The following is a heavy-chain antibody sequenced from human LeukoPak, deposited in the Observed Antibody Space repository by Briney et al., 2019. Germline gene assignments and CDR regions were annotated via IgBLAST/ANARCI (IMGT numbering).Heavy chain of an antibody. D-gene: IGHD3-22*01. Sequence: GGSLRLSCAASGVTFSSYGMHWVRQAPGKGLEWVAVISYDGSNKYYADSVKGRFTISRDNSKNTLYLQMNSLRAEDTAVYYCAKESYYYDSSGYYYVKYFQHWGQGTMVTVSS. V-gene: IGHV3-30*18. CDR1: GVTFSSYG. CDR2: ISYDGSNK. J-gene: IGHJ1*01. CDR3: AKESYYYDSSGYYYVKYFQH.